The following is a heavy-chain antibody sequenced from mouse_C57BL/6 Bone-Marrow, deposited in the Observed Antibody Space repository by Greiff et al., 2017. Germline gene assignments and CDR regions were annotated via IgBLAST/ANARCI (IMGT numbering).Heavy chain of an antibody. CDR2: IDPSDSET. Sequence: VQLQQPGAELVRPGSSVKLSCKASGYTFTSYWMHWVKQRPIQGLEWIGNIDPSDSETHYNQKFKDKATLTVDKSSSTAYMQLSSLTSEDSAVYYCARHYYGSSPEVWGTGTTVTVSS. V-gene: IGHV1-52*01. CDR1: GYTFTSYW. D-gene: IGHD1-1*01. J-gene: IGHJ1*03. CDR3: ARHYYGSSPEV.